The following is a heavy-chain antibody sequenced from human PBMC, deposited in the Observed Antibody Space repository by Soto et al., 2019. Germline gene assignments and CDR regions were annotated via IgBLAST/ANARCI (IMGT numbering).Heavy chain of an antibody. V-gene: IGHV4-59*08. Sequence: PSETLSLTCIVSCGSISSYYWSWIRQPPGNGLYWIGSIYYRVITNXXPSLKSRXXISVDTSKNHXSLQLTAMTAAYTAVXFCARYKRSGYDEFDYWGQGTQVTVSS. D-gene: IGHD5-12*01. CDR1: CGSISSYY. CDR2: IYYRVIT. J-gene: IGHJ4*02. CDR3: ARYKRSGYDEFDY.